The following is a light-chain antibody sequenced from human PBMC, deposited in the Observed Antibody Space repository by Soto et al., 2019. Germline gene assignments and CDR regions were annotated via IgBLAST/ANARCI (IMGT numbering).Light chain of an antibody. Sequence: EIVLTQSPARLSLFPGERATLSCRDSQSLSGYLAWYQQKPGQAPRLLIYDASNRAAGIPARFSGSGSGTDFTPTISILEPEDFAVYYCQEYDGAPPITFGLGTRLEIK. CDR2: DAS. CDR1: QSLSGY. CDR3: QEYDGAPPIT. J-gene: IGKJ5*01. V-gene: IGKV3-11*01.